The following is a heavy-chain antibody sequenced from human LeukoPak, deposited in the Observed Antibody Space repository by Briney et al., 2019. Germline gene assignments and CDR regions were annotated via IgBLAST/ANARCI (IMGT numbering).Heavy chain of an antibody. CDR2: INWNGGST. J-gene: IGHJ6*03. CDR3: ARPRYCSSTSCRGYYYYYYMDV. CDR1: GFTFDDYG. V-gene: IGHV3-20*04. D-gene: IGHD2-2*01. Sequence: GGSLRLSCAASGFTFDDYGMSWVRHAPGKGLEWVSGINWNGGSTGYADSVKGRFTISRDNAKNSLYLQMNSLRAEDTALYYCARPRYCSSTSCRGYYYYYYMDVWGKGTTVTVSS.